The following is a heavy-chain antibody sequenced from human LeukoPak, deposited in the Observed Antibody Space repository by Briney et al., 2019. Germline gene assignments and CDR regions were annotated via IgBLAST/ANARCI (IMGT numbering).Heavy chain of an antibody. CDR3: AKGGRVGGGITMIRGVRNFYYYMDV. V-gene: IGHV4-59*01. J-gene: IGHJ6*03. D-gene: IGHD3-10*01. Sequence: PSETLSLTCSVSDDSITMYYWTWIRQPPGKGLEWIGYVDHTGSTNFNPSLNGRVSISRDTSKNLFSLRLRSVTAADTAVYYCAKGGRVGGGITMIRGVRNFYYYMDVWGKGTTVIISS. CDR1: DDSITMYY. CDR2: VDHTGST.